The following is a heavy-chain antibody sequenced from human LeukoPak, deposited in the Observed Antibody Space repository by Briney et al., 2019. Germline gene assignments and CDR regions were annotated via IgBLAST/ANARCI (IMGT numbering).Heavy chain of an antibody. CDR1: GGSISSSSYY. V-gene: IGHV4-39*07. CDR2: IYYSGST. Sequence: SETLSLTCTVSGGSISSSSYYWGWIRQPPGKGLEWIGSIYYSGSTYYNPSLKSRVTISVDKSKNQFSLKLSSVTAADTAVYYCARVIAVAGPFDYWGQGTLVTVSS. CDR3: ARVIAVAGPFDY. J-gene: IGHJ4*02. D-gene: IGHD6-19*01.